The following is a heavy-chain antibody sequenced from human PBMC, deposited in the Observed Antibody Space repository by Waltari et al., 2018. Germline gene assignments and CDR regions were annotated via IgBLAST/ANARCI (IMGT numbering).Heavy chain of an antibody. CDR3: ARGHFYDSSGYYYYYYGMDV. V-gene: IGHV1-69*05. D-gene: IGHD3-22*01. Sequence: QVQLVQSGAEVKKPGSSVKVSCKASGGTFSSYAISWVRQAPGQGLEWMGGIIPIFGTANYAQKFQGRVTITTDESTSTAYMELSSLRSEDTAVYYCARGHFYDSSGYYYYYYGMDVWGQGTTVTVSS. CDR1: GGTFSSYA. CDR2: IIPIFGTA. J-gene: IGHJ6*02.